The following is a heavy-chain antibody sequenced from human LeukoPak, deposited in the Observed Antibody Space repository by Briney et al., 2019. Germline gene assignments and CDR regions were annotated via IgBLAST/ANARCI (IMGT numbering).Heavy chain of an antibody. D-gene: IGHD5-12*01. Sequence: PSETLSLTCAVYGGSFSGYYWSWIRQPPGKGLEWIGEINHSGSTNYNPSLKSRVTISVDTSKNQFSLKLSSVTAVDTAVYYCARGRGYSGYLGAVNYWGQGTLVTVSS. CDR3: ARGRGYSGYLGAVNY. V-gene: IGHV4-34*01. J-gene: IGHJ4*02. CDR1: GGSFSGYY. CDR2: INHSGST.